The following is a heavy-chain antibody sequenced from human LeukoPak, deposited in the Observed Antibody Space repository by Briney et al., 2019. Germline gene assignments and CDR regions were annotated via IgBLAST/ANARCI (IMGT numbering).Heavy chain of an antibody. Sequence: GGSLRLSCSASGFPFSSYAMHWVRQAPGTGLEYVSAISDSGGSTYYADSVKGRFTISRDNSKNTLYLQLSSLRAEDTAVYFCVRGYSFGPYGMDVWGQGTTVTVSS. D-gene: IGHD2-15*01. J-gene: IGHJ6*02. V-gene: IGHV3-64D*09. CDR1: GFPFSSYA. CDR2: ISDSGGST. CDR3: VRGYSFGPYGMDV.